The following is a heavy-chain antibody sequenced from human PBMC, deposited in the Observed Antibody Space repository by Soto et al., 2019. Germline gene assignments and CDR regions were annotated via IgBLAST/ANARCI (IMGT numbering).Heavy chain of an antibody. CDR3: ANAEGIFRAIIYCAS. CDR1: GYTLTGLS. Sequence: ASVKVSCTVSGYTLTGLSIHWVRQAPGKGLEWMGGFHREDGETTYAQMFQGRVIMTEDSSTDTGYMELSSLRFEDTAVYYCANAEGIFRAIIYCASRGQGPQVTVSA. V-gene: IGHV1-24*01. J-gene: IGHJ4*02. CDR2: FHREDGET. D-gene: IGHD2-15*01.